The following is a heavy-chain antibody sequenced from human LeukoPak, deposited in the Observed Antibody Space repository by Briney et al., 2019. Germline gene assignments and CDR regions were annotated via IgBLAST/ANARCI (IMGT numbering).Heavy chain of an antibody. CDR2: ITGSGGST. Sequence: GGSLRLSCAASGFTFSSYAMSWVRQAPGKGLEWVSGITGSGGSTYHADSVKGRFTISRDNSQNTLFLQMSSPRAEDSAIFYCAKGSASGRPYYFDSWGQGILVTVSS. CDR3: AKGSASGRPYYFDS. J-gene: IGHJ4*02. D-gene: IGHD2-15*01. V-gene: IGHV3-23*01. CDR1: GFTFSSYA.